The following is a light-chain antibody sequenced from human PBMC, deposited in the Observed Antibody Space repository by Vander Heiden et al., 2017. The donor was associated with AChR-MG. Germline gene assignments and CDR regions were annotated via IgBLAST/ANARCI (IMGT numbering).Light chain of an antibody. CDR3: SSYTNISTLV. V-gene: IGLV2-14*01. J-gene: IGLJ3*02. CDR1: SRDVRRYSH. CDR2: ELN. Sequence: QSDLTQPASVSGSPGPSTTIPCAGSSRDVRRYSHVDWPQQHPGKAPMLMIYELNIRAAGVSIRFSAAKSGNTAYPTISGLQADDEADYYCSSYTNISTLVFGGGTKLTVL.